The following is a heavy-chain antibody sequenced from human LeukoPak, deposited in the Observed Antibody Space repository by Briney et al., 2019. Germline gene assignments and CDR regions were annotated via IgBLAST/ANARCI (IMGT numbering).Heavy chain of an antibody. V-gene: IGHV3-21*01. J-gene: IGHJ4*02. D-gene: IGHD1-7*01. Sequence: PGGSLRLSCAASGFTFSSYSMNWVRQAPGKGLEWVSSISSSSYIYYADSVKGRFTISRDNAKNSLYLQMNSLRAEDTAVYYCARDHGVTETTYDYWGQGTLVTVSS. CDR1: GFTFSSYS. CDR2: ISSSSYI. CDR3: ARDHGVTETTYDY.